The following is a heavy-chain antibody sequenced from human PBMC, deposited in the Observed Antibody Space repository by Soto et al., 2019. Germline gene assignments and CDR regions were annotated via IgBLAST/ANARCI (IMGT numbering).Heavy chain of an antibody. V-gene: IGHV3-21*06. J-gene: IGHJ4*02. CDR3: ARESEDLTSNFDY. CDR1: GFTFTRYS. CDR2: ISSTTNYI. Sequence: GGSLRLSCAASGFTFTRYSMNWVRQAPGKRLEWVSSISSTTNYIYYGDSMKGRFTISRDNAKNSLYLEMNSLRAEDTAVYYCARESEDLTSNFDYWGQGTLVTVSS.